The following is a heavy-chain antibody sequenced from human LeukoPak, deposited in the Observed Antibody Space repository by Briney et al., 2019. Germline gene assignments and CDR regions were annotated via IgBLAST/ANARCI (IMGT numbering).Heavy chain of an antibody. J-gene: IGHJ5*02. V-gene: IGHV3-7*01. CDR3: AKTYRLVDNNWFDP. D-gene: IGHD3-16*02. Sequence: GGSLRLSCAASGFTFSSYWMTWVRQAPGKGLEWVANIKRDGSEKYYVDSVKGRFTISRDNAKNSLYLQMNSLRAEDTAVYYCAKTYRLVDNNWFDPWGQGTLVTASS. CDR1: GFTFSSYW. CDR2: IKRDGSEK.